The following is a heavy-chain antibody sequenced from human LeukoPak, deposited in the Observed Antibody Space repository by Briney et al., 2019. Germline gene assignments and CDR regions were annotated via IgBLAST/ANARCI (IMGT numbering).Heavy chain of an antibody. D-gene: IGHD5-12*01. CDR3: ARGWGGYDPFDY. Sequence: SETLSLTCAAYGGSFSGYYWSWIRQPPGKGLEWIGEINHSGSTNYNPSLKSRATISVDTSKNQFSLKLSSVTAADTAVYYCARGWGGYDPFDYWGQGTLVTVSS. CDR2: INHSGST. J-gene: IGHJ4*02. V-gene: IGHV4-34*01. CDR1: GGSFSGYY.